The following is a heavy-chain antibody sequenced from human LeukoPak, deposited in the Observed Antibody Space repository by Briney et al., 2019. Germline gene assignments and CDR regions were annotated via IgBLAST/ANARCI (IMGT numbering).Heavy chain of an antibody. Sequence: GGSLRLSCAASGFTFRSSWMNWVRQAPGKGLEWVAHVQPGGSAKIYADSVKGRFTISRDNAKDSVYLQMNSLRVEDTAVYYCARDFFGWSSLGHWGQGTLVTVSS. CDR2: VQPGGSAK. J-gene: IGHJ1*01. CDR1: GFTFRSSW. D-gene: IGHD6-19*01. CDR3: ARDFFGWSSLGH. V-gene: IGHV3-7*01.